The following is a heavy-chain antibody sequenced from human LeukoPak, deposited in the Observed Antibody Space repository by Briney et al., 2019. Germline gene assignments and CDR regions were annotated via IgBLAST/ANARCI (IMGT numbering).Heavy chain of an antibody. V-gene: IGHV3-33*01. D-gene: IGHD4-23*01. CDR1: GFTFSSYG. CDR2: IWYDGSNK. CDR3: ARDFGTTVVTPDAFDI. J-gene: IGHJ3*02. Sequence: PGGSLRLSCAASGFTFSSYGMHWVRQAPGKGLEWVAVIWYDGSNKYYADSVKGRFTISRDNSKNTLYLQMNSLRAEDTAVYYCARDFGTTVVTPDAFDIWGQGTMVTVSS.